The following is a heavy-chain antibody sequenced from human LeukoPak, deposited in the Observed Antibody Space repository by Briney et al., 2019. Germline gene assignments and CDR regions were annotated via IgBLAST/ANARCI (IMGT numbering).Heavy chain of an antibody. Sequence: PSETLSLTCAVYGGSFSGYYWSWIRQPPGKGLEWIGEINHSGSTNYNPSLKSRVTISVDTSKNQFSLKLSSVTAADTAVYYCARFRIYRYYYGSGSYSNWFDPWGQGTLVTVSS. V-gene: IGHV4-34*01. CDR3: ARFRIYRYYYGSGSYSNWFDP. D-gene: IGHD3-10*01. CDR1: GGSFSGYY. CDR2: INHSGST. J-gene: IGHJ5*02.